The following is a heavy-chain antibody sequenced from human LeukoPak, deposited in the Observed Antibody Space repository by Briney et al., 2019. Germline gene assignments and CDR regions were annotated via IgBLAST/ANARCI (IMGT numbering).Heavy chain of an antibody. V-gene: IGHV4-59*01. D-gene: IGHD2-2*01. Sequence: SETLSLTCTVSGGSISSYYWSWLRQPPGKGLEWIGHIYYSGSTNYNPSLKSRVTISVDTSKNQFSLKLSSVTAADTAVYYCARGAIVVVPVPSAGGMDVWGQGTTVTVSS. CDR1: GGSISSYY. J-gene: IGHJ6*02. CDR3: ARGAIVVVPVPSAGGMDV. CDR2: IYYSGST.